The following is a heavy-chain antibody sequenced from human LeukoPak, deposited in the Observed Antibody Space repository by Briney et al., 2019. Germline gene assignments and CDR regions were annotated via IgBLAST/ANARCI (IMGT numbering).Heavy chain of an antibody. CDR1: GYTFTGYY. V-gene: IGHV1-2*02. CDR3: ARYRFSGNSLEGSF. J-gene: IGHJ4*02. CDR2: INPNSGGT. Sequence: ASVKVSCKASGYTFTGYYMHWVRQAPGQGREWMGWINPNSGGTNYAQKFQGRVTMTRDTSISTAHMELSRLRSDDTAVYYCARYRFSGNSLEGSFWGQGTLVTVSS. D-gene: IGHD4-23*01.